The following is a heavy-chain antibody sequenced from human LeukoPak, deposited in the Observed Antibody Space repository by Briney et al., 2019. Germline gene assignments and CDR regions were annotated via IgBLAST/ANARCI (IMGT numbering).Heavy chain of an antibody. V-gene: IGHV3-23*01. Sequence: GGSLRLSCAASGFTFSNYGMNWVRQAPGKGLEWVCAIGNSGRNTDYADSVKGRFTISRDNSKNTLYLQMNSLRAEDTAVYYCAKGSPDYYWYFDLWGRGTLVTVAS. CDR3: AKGSPDYYWYFDL. CDR2: IGNSGRNT. CDR1: GFTFSNYG. D-gene: IGHD3-10*01. J-gene: IGHJ2*01.